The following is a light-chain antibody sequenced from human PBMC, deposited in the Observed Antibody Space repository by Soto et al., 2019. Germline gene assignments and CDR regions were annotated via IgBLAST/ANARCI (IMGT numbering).Light chain of an antibody. CDR1: SSNIGSNY. V-gene: IGLV1-47*01. Sequence: QPVLTQPPSASATPGQRVTITCSGSSSNIGSNYVYWYDQLPGTAPKLLMFRNNQRPSGVPDRFSGSKSGTSASLVISGLRPEDEADYYCATWDDSLSAWVFGGGTKLTVL. CDR2: RNN. J-gene: IGLJ3*02. CDR3: ATWDDSLSAWV.